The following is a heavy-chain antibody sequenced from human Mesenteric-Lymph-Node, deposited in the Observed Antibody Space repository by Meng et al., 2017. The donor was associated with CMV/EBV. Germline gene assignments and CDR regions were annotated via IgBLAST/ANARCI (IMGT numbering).Heavy chain of an antibody. V-gene: IGHV4-61*01. CDR1: GGSVSSGSYY. D-gene: IGHD6-6*01. CDR3: ARVIYSSSSRFDY. J-gene: IGHJ4*02. CDR2: IYNTGST. Sequence: SETLSLTCTDSGGSVSSGSYYWSWIRQPPGKGLEWIGYIYNTGSTDYNPSLKSRVTISIDTSKNQFSLKLRSVTAADTAVYYCARVIYSSSSRFDYWGQGTLVTVSS.